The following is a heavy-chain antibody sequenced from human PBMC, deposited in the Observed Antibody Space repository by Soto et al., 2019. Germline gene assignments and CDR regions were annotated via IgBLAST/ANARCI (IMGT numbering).Heavy chain of an antibody. V-gene: IGHV4-39*01. CDR3: ARHVGGYYYYMDV. CDR2: IYYSGNT. CDR1: GGSVGSGSYY. J-gene: IGHJ6*03. Sequence: SETLCLTCTVSGGSVGSGSYYWGWIRQPPGKGLEWIGSIYYSGNTYYNPSLKSRVTISVDTSKNQFSLKLSSVTAADTAVYYCARHVGGYYYYMDVWGKGTTVTVSS. D-gene: IGHD2-15*01.